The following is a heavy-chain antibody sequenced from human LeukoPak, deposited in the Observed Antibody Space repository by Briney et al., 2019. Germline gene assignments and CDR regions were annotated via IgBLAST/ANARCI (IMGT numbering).Heavy chain of an antibody. D-gene: IGHD4-17*01. CDR2: ISGSGGST. V-gene: IGHV3-23*01. Sequence: PGGSLRLSCAASGFTLSSYWMSWVRQAPGKGLEWVSAISGSGGSTYYADSVKGRFTISRDNSKNTLYLQMNSLRAEDTAVYYCAKDPRDGDYSWYFDLWGRGTLVTVSS. CDR1: GFTLSSYW. CDR3: AKDPRDGDYSWYFDL. J-gene: IGHJ2*01.